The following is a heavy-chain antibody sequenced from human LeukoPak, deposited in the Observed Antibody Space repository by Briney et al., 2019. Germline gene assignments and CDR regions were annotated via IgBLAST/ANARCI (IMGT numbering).Heavy chain of an antibody. CDR2: ISSDGSTT. CDR3: ARDDSSGYRCDN. D-gene: IGHD3-22*01. Sequence: PGGSLRLSCAASGFTFRSYWMHWVRQVQGRGLVWVSRISSDGSTTNYADSVKGRFTISRDNAKNTLYLQMNSLRAEDTAVYYCARDDSSGYRCDNWGQGTLVTVSS. CDR1: GFTFRSYW. V-gene: IGHV3-74*01. J-gene: IGHJ4*02.